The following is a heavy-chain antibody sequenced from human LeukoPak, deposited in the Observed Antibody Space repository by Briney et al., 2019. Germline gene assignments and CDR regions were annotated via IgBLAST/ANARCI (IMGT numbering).Heavy chain of an antibody. CDR3: ARVENSYYFDN. CDR2: IYPGDSET. CDR1: GYRFTNYW. D-gene: IGHD2-21*01. V-gene: IGHV5-51*01. Sequence: GESLKISCKGSGYRFTNYWIGWVRQMPGKGLEWMGIIYPGDSETRYSPSFQGQVTISADKSISTAYLQWSSLKASDTAMYYCARVENSYYFDNWGQGTLVTVSS. J-gene: IGHJ4*02.